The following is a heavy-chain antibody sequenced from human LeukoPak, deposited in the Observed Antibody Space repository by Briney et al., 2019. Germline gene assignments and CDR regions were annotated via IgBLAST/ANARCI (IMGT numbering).Heavy chain of an antibody. Sequence: ASVKVSCKASGYTFTSYGISGVRQAPGQGLEWMGWISAYNGNTNYVQKLQGRVTMTRDMSTSTVYMELSSLRSEDTAVYYCARGRNSGSEFGSYWGQGTLVTVSS. V-gene: IGHV1-18*01. CDR1: GYTFTSYG. J-gene: IGHJ4*02. CDR2: ISAYNGNT. D-gene: IGHD4-23*01. CDR3: ARGRNSGSEFGSY.